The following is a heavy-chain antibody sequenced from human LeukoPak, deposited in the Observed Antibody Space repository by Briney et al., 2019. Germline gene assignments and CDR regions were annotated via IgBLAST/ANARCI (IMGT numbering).Heavy chain of an antibody. CDR3: ARARGARITMIVVVDYFDY. V-gene: IGHV4-59*01. D-gene: IGHD3-22*01. CDR2: IYYSGST. Sequence: PSETLSLTCTVSGGSISSSYWSWIRQPPGKGLGGMGFIYYSGSTNYNPSLKSRVTISVDTSKNQFSLKLSSVTAADTAVYYCARARGARITMIVVVDYFDYWGQETLVTVSS. J-gene: IGHJ4*02. CDR1: GGSISSSY.